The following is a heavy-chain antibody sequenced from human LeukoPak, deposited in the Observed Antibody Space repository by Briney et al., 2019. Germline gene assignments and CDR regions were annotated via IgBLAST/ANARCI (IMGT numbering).Heavy chain of an antibody. D-gene: IGHD3-10*01. CDR1: GSTFSSYG. V-gene: IGHV3-30*03. CDR3: ARDRGLHDAFDI. CDR2: ISYDGSNK. J-gene: IGHJ3*02. Sequence: GRSLRLSCAASGSTFSSYGMPWVRQAPGKGLEWVAVISYDGSNKYYADSVKGRFTISRDNSKNTLYLQMNSLRAEDTAVYYCARDRGLHDAFDIWGQGTMVTVSS.